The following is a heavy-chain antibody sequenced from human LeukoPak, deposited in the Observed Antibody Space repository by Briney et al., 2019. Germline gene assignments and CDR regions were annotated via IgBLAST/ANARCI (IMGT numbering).Heavy chain of an antibody. CDR2: IWNDGSNK. J-gene: IGHJ3*02. CDR3: AREGSSTIFFGSGTHPGGAFDI. Sequence: PGGSLRLSCAASGLTFRNYGIHWVRQAPGKGLEWVAIIWNDGSNKYYGDSVKGRFTISRDNSKNTAYLQMNSLRGEDTALYYCAREGSSTIFFGSGTHPGGAFDIWGQGAVVTVSS. D-gene: IGHD3-10*01. CDR1: GLTFRNYG. V-gene: IGHV3-33*01.